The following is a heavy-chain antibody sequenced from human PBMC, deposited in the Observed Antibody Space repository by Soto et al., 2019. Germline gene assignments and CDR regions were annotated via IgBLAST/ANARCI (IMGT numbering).Heavy chain of an antibody. V-gene: IGHV3-30*18. CDR3: AKVSGWFDP. CDR2: ISSDGINK. CDR1: GLTFSSYG. Sequence: QVQLVESGGGVVQPGRSLRLSCAVSGLTFSSYGMHWVRQAPGKGLEWVSVISSDGINKYYADSVKGRFTISRDNSKDTLYMQMNSLGTEDTAVSYCAKVSGWFDPWGQGTLVTVS. J-gene: IGHJ5*02.